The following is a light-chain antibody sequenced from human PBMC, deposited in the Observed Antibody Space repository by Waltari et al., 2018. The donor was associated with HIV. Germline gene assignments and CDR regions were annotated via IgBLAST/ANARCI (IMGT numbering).Light chain of an antibody. Sequence: EIVLTQSPATLSLSPGERATLPCRASQSVSSYLAWYQQNPGQAPRLLLSDASNRATGIPARFSGSGSGTDFTLTISSLEPEDFAVYYCQQRYNWPAITFGQGTRLEIK. V-gene: IGKV3-11*01. CDR1: QSVSSY. CDR2: DAS. CDR3: QQRYNWPAIT. J-gene: IGKJ5*01.